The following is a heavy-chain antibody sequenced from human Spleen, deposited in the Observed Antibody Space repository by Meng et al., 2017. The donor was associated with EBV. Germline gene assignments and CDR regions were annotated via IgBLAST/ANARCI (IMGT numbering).Heavy chain of an antibody. CDR2: ILYGGTT. J-gene: IGHJ5*02. Sequence: PRPESCPCGGSLSEPLSLPCTVSGGSIRRSGYYWGWIRQPPGKGLECIGGILYGGTTYYNPSLKSRVTISADTSKNEFSLKLSSVTAADTAVYYCARHDISGWYDWLDPWGQGTLVTVSS. CDR3: ARHDISGWYDWLDP. CDR1: GGSIRRSGYY. D-gene: IGHD6-19*01. V-gene: IGHV4-39*01.